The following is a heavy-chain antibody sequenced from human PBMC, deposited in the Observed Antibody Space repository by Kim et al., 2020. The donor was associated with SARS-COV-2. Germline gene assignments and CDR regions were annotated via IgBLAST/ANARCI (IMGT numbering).Heavy chain of an antibody. Sequence: GGSLRLSCAASGFTFSSYWMHWVRQAPGKGLVWVSRINSDGSSTNYADSVKGRFTISRDNAKNTLYLQMNSLRAEDTAVYYCARDKVEYSGSYYDYFYGMDVWGQGTTVTVSS. D-gene: IGHD1-26*01. V-gene: IGHV3-74*01. CDR3: ARDKVEYSGSYYDYFYGMDV. J-gene: IGHJ6*02. CDR1: GFTFSSYW. CDR2: INSDGSST.